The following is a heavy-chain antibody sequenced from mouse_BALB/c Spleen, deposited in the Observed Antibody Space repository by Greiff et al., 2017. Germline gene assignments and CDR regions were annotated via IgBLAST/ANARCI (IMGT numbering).Heavy chain of an antibody. V-gene: IGHV1-54*01. CDR3: ARDDYDLDYFDY. CDR1: GYAFTNYL. D-gene: IGHD2-4*01. CDR2: IKPGSGGT. J-gene: IGHJ2*01. Sequence: QVQLQQSGAELVRPGTSVKVSCKASGYAFTNYLIEWVKQRPGQGLEWIGIIKPGSGGTNYNEKFKGKATLTADKSSSTAYMQLSSLTSNDSAVYFCARDDYDLDYFDYWGQGTTLTVSS.